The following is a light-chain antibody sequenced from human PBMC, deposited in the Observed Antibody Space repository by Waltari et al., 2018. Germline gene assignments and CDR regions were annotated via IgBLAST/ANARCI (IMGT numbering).Light chain of an antibody. Sequence: EIVLTQSPATLSLSPGERATLSCRASQSVSNNLAWYQQKPGQAPRLLIYDVSSRATGNPGRISARGAGTDFTLTISRLEPEDSAVYYWQQRTSWPPGLSFGGGTNVEIK. V-gene: IGKV3-11*01. CDR1: QSVSNN. CDR2: DVS. J-gene: IGKJ4*01. CDR3: QQRTSWPPGLS.